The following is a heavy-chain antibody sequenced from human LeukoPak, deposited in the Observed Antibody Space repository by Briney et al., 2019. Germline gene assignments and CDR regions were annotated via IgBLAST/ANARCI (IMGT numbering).Heavy chain of an antibody. CDR3: ARRPWPTYYFDY. V-gene: IGHV4-61*09. Sequence: SQTLSLTCTVSGVSISSGSYFWSWIRQPAGKGLEWIGHIYTSGSTSYSPSLKSRVTVSLDASKNQFSLKLSSVTAADTAVYYCARRPWPTYYFDYWGQGTLVTVSS. D-gene: IGHD4-11*01. CDR2: IYTSGST. CDR1: GVSISSGSYF. J-gene: IGHJ4*02.